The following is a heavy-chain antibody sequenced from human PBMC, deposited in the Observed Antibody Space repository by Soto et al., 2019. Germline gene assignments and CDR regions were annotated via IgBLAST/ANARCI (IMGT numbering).Heavy chain of an antibody. CDR2: ISISGGTI. J-gene: IGHJ3*02. Sequence: VGSLRLSGAASGFTVSGYEVDWGRQAPGKGLEWVAYISISGGTIYYGDSVEGRFTISRDNADNSLYLQMNSLRAEDTAVYYCTKEKSVINSGYDAFDIWGRGTVVTVSS. D-gene: IGHD5-12*01. V-gene: IGHV3-48*03. CDR1: GFTVSGYE. CDR3: TKEKSVINSGYDAFDI.